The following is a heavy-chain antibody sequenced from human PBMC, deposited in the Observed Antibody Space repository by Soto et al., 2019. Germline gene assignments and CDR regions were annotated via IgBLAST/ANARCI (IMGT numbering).Heavy chain of an antibody. D-gene: IGHD4-17*01. CDR2: ISSRGGRT. Sequence: PGGPLRLSCAASGFTFSTFSMSWVRQAPGKGLERFSAISSRGGRTHYADSVKGRFTISRDNSKNTLYLQVNSLRAEDTAVYYCAKDHGPYGDGLDYWGQGTLVTVSS. CDR1: GFTFSTFS. CDR3: AKDHGPYGDGLDY. J-gene: IGHJ4*02. V-gene: IGHV3-23*01.